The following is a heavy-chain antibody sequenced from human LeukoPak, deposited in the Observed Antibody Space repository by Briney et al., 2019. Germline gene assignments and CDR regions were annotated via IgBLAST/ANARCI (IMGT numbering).Heavy chain of an antibody. J-gene: IGHJ3*02. D-gene: IGHD3-22*01. CDR1: GFTFSSYA. V-gene: IGHV3-64*01. CDR3: AREPTYYYDSSGAFDI. Sequence: PGGSLRLSCAASGFTFSSYAMHWVRQAPGKGLEYVSAISSNGGSTYYANSVKGRFTISRDNSKNTLYLQMGSPRAEDMAVYYCAREPTYYYDSSGAFDIWGQGTMVTVSS. CDR2: ISSNGGST.